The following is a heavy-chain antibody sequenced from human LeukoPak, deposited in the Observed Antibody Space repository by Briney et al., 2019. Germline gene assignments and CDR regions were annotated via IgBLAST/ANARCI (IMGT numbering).Heavy chain of an antibody. CDR2: IYYSGST. CDR1: GGPFISYT. J-gene: IGHJ4*02. D-gene: IGHD3-22*01. Sequence: SGTLSFTCTASGGPFISYTWNWFRQPPGKGLEWIGYIYYSGSTNYNPSPKTRVTISVDTSKNQFSLKLSSVTAADTAVYYCARGADSSGYYSIFYFDYWGQGTLVTVSS. V-gene: IGHV4-59*01. CDR3: ARGADSSGYYSIFYFDY.